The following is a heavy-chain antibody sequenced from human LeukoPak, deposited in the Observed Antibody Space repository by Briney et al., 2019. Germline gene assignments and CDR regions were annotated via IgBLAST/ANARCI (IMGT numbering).Heavy chain of an antibody. J-gene: IGHJ4*02. D-gene: IGHD3-16*01. CDR1: GYTFTRFW. V-gene: IGHV5-51*01. CDR3: ARWGSGSYFDY. CDR2: IFPGDSDT. Sequence: GESLKISCKASGYTFTRFWIGWVRQMPGKGLEWMGIIFPGDSDTRYSPSFQGQVTISADKSISTAYLQWSSLKASDTAMYYCARWGSGSYFDYWGQGTLVTVSS.